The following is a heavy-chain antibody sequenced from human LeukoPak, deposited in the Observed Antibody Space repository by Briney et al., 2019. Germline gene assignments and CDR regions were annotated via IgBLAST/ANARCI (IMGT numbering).Heavy chain of an antibody. D-gene: IGHD3-3*01. CDR3: ARDGDFWSGYPHYMDV. Sequence: PGGSLRLSCAASGFTVSSNYMSWVCQAPGKGLEWVSYISSSSRTIYYGDSVKGRFTISRDNAKNSLYLQMNSLRAEDTAVYYCARDGDFWSGYPHYMDVWGKGTTVTVSS. CDR2: ISSSSRTI. V-gene: IGHV3-48*01. CDR1: GFTVSSNY. J-gene: IGHJ6*03.